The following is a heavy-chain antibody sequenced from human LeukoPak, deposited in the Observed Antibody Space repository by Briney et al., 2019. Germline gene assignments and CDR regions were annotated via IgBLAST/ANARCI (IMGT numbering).Heavy chain of an antibody. V-gene: IGHV1-2*02. J-gene: IGHJ4*02. CDR3: ASSYDILTGYYLY. CDR2: INPNSGGT. D-gene: IGHD3-9*01. Sequence: GASVKVSCKASGYTFTDYYMHWVRQAPGQGLEWMGWINPNSGGTNYAQKFQGRVTMTRDTSISTAYMELSRLRSDDTAVYYCASSYDILTGYYLYWGQGTLVTVSS. CDR1: GYTFTDYY.